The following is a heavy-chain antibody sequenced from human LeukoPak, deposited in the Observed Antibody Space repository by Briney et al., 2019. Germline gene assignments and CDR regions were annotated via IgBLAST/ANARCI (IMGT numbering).Heavy chain of an antibody. V-gene: IGHV3-66*01. CDR2: FYKTDFT. J-gene: IGHJ4*02. CDR3: TKDPTIFGVVILYYFDY. CDR1: GFTVSSNY. Sequence: GGSLRLSCAASGFTVSSNYMSWVRQAPGKGLEWVSVFYKTDFTEHADSVQGRFSISRDNPKNTLYLQMNSLRAEDTAVYYCTKDPTIFGVVILYYFDYWGQGTLVTVSS. D-gene: IGHD3-3*01.